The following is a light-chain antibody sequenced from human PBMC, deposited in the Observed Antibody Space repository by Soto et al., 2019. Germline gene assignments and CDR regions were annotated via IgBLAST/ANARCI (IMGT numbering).Light chain of an antibody. Sequence: EIVLTQSPGTLSLSPGERATLSCRASQRVSSGYLAWYQQKPGQTPRLLIYGASGRATGIPDRFSGSRSGTDFTLTISRLEPEDFAVYYCQQYHTSPVTFGQGTKVDIK. J-gene: IGKJ1*01. CDR3: QQYHTSPVT. CDR2: GAS. CDR1: QRVSSGY. V-gene: IGKV3-20*01.